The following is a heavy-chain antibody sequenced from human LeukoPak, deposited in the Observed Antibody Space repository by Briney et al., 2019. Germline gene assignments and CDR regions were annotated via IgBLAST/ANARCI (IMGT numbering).Heavy chain of an antibody. J-gene: IGHJ4*02. CDR1: GYTFTKYG. V-gene: IGHV1-18*04. CDR3: ARDIDYNIDY. CDR2: INANNGNI. Sequence: ASVKVSCKASGYTFTKYGVSWVRQAPGQGLEWIGWINANNGNINYAQNLQGRVTVTTDTSTGTAYMELRSLRSDDTAVYYCARDIDYNIDYWGQGTLVTVSS. D-gene: IGHD3-9*01.